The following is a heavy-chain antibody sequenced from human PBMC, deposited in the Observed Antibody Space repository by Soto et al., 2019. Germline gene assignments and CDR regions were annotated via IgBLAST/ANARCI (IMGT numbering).Heavy chain of an antibody. J-gene: IGHJ4*02. CDR1: GFEFSAYW. CDR2: IKKDGREK. Sequence: EVQLMESGGGLVQPGGSLRVSCAASGFEFSAYWMTWVRQAPGKGLEWVANIKKDGREKYYGDSVRGRFSVFRDNAQNAVFLQMNSLKGEDTAVYYCARGRYNSGDYPKVFDEWGQGTVVTVSS. D-gene: IGHD5-12*01. CDR3: ARGRYNSGDYPKVFDE. V-gene: IGHV3-7*01.